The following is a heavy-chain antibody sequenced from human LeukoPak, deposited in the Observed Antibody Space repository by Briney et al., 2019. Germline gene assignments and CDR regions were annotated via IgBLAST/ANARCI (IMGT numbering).Heavy chain of an antibody. V-gene: IGHV3-7*03. CDR2: VKHDGSEK. CDR3: ARDRRYCSGGRCYPNYFDY. J-gene: IGHJ4*02. Sequence: GGSLRLSCAASGFTFSSYCMTWVRQAPGKGLEWVANVKHDGSEKYYVDSVKGRFTISRDNAKNSLYLQMNSLRAEDTAVYYCARDRRYCSGGRCYPNYFDYWGQGTLVTVSS. CDR1: GFTFSSYC. D-gene: IGHD2-15*01.